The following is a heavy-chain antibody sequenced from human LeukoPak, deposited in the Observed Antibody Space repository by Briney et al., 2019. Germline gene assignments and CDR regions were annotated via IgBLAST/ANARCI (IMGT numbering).Heavy chain of an antibody. CDR2: LYNDGST. D-gene: IGHD4-17*01. CDR1: GFSVRSNY. J-gene: IGHJ4*02. V-gene: IGHV3-66*01. Sequence: GGSLRLSCAASGFSVRSNYMSWVRKAPGKGRKGVLVLYNDGSTYYADSVKGRFTISRDNSKNTLYLQMNSLRAEDTAVYYCARAGYGEGYYFDYWGQGTLVTVSS. CDR3: ARAGYGEGYYFDY.